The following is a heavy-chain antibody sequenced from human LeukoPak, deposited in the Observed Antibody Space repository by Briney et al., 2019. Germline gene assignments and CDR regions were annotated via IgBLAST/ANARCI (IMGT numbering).Heavy chain of an antibody. CDR2: ISSTSSYI. D-gene: IGHD3-3*01. CDR3: AHRSASAPTPDS. Sequence: GGSLRLSCAASGFTFSDYGMNWVRQTPDKGLEWVASISSTSSYIYYTDSVSGRFTISRDNTKNSLYLQMNSLRAEDTAVYYCAHRSASAPTPDS. CDR1: GFTFSDYG. J-gene: IGHJ5*01. V-gene: IGHV3-21*01.